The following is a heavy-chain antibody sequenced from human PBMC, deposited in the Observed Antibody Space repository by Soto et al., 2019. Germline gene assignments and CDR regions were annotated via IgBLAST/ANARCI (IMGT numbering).Heavy chain of an antibody. V-gene: IGHV4-59*01. Sequence: QVQLQESGPGLVKPSETLSLTCTVSGGSISSYYWSWIRQPPGKGLEWIGYIYYSGNTNYNPSLKSRVTISVDTTKNQFSLKLSSVTAADTAVYYCARWVGAFDIWGQGTMVTVSS. CDR2: IYYSGNT. J-gene: IGHJ3*02. CDR3: ARWVGAFDI. CDR1: GGSISSYY. D-gene: IGHD1-26*01.